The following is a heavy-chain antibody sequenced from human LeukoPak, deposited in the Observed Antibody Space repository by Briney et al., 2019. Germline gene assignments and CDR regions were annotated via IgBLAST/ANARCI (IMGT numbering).Heavy chain of an antibody. J-gene: IGHJ5*02. CDR1: GGSISSGSYY. Sequence: SETLSLTCTVSGGSISSGSYYWSWIRQPAGKGLEWIGRIYTSGSTNYNPSLKSRVTISVDTSKNQFSLKLSSVTAADTAVYYCARDYDFCFDPWGQGTLVTVSS. CDR3: ARDYDFCFDP. D-gene: IGHD3-3*01. V-gene: IGHV4-61*02. CDR2: IYTSGST.